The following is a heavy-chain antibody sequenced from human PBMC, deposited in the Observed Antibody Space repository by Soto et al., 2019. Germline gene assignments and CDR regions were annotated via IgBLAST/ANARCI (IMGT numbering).Heavy chain of an antibody. J-gene: IGHJ6*02. CDR3: AREETACPLAYGLDV. D-gene: IGHD2-21*02. Sequence: GGSLRLSCEASGFSFSTYSMHWVRQAPGKGLEWVSSIGRRSDIYYADSVTGRFTISSDNAKNSVSLHMNSLRDAHTAVYSCAREETACPLAYGLDVWGQGTTVTVSS. V-gene: IGHV3-21*01. CDR1: GFSFSTYS. CDR2: IGRRSDI.